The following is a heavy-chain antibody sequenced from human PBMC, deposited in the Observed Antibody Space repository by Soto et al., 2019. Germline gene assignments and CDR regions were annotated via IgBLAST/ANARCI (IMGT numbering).Heavy chain of an antibody. V-gene: IGHV4-39*01. CDR3: ASIAAPGTTHFDF. CDR1: GGSLGSSSYY. J-gene: IGHJ4*02. Sequence: PSETLSLTCTVSGGSLGSSSYYWGWIRQSPGKGLEWTGNIYYSGNTFYNPSLKSRVTISVDTSKNQFYLHLSSVTAADTAIFYCASIAAPGTTHFDFWGQGTLVTVS. D-gene: IGHD6-13*01. CDR2: IYYSGNT.